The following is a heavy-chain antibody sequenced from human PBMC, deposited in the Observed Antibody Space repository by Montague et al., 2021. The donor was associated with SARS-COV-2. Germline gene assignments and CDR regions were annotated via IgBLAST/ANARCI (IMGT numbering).Heavy chain of an antibody. CDR2: ISSSGSTI. D-gene: IGHD3-3*01. V-gene: IGHV3-48*03. CDR3: ARVVGPSITIFGVVNYYYYMDV. CDR1: GFTFSSYE. J-gene: IGHJ6*03. Sequence: SQRLSCAASGFTFSSYEMNWVRQAPGKGLEWVSYISSSGSTIYYADSVKGRFTISRDNAKNSLYLQMNSLRAEDTAVYYCARVVGPSITIFGVVNYYYYMDVWGKGTTVTVSS.